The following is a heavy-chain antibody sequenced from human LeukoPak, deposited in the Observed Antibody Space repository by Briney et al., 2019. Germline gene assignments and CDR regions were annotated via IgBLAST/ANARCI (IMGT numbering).Heavy chain of an antibody. Sequence: ASVKLSCTASGYTFAGYDMHSVRQARGQGVEWMGGINPNSGGTYYAQSVQGRVTMTRDTSISTLYMELSRLRSDDTAVYYCARGVGGGWFGELANDYWGEGTLVTVSS. CDR2: INPNSGGT. D-gene: IGHD3-10*01. CDR3: ARGVGGGWFGELANDY. V-gene: IGHV1-2*02. CDR1: GYTFAGYD. J-gene: IGHJ4*02.